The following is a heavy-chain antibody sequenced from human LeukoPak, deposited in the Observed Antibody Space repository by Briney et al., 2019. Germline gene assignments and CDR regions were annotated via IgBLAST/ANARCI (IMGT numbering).Heavy chain of an antibody. J-gene: IGHJ6*03. D-gene: IGHD1-14*01. CDR1: GDSISRYY. CDR2: YYGGRT. Sequence: SETLSLTCTASGDSISRYYWSWIRQSPGKGLEGIGYYGGRTTYNPSLKSRVTMSVDTSKDQFSLKLTSVTAADTAVYYCARYDHAPSYYYYYMDVWGKGTTVTVPS. CDR3: ARYDHAPSYYYYYMDV. V-gene: IGHV4-59*01.